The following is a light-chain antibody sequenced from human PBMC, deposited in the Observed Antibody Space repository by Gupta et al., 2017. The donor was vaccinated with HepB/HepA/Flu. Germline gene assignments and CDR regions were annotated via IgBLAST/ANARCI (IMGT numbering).Light chain of an antibody. CDR1: YHVGIN. CDR2: GAS. V-gene: IGKV3-15*01. CDR3: QQEDRWPLT. Sequence: EVVMTQFPASLSVSPGERVTLSCRASYHVGINSAWYQQKPGQPPRLLIYGASTRATDVPARFRGSGSGTEFSLIINSLQFEDFAVYFCQQEDRWPLTFGGGTKVDI. J-gene: IGKJ4*01.